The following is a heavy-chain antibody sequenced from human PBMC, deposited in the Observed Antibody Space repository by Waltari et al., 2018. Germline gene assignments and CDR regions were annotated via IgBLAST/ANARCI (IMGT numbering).Heavy chain of an antibody. V-gene: IGHV3-74*01. Sequence: EVKLVESAGGLVQPGGSLSDSLGDHGRPFSNSWMPWFATAPGKGLVCVSRIYTDVSTTNYADSVKGRFIVSRDNAKNTLYLQMNSLRVEDMAVYYCVRALIDISGNEYWGQGTLVTVSS. CDR1: GRPFSNSW. CDR3: VRALIDISGNEY. CDR2: IYTDVSTT. J-gene: IGHJ4*02. D-gene: IGHD3-22*01.